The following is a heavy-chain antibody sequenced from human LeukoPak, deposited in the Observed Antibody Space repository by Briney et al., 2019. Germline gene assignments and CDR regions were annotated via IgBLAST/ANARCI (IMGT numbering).Heavy chain of an antibody. CDR1: GGSISSYY. V-gene: IGHV4-59*12. J-gene: IGHJ6*03. CDR3: ARVPYYYYMDV. CDR2: IYYSGST. Sequence: SETLSLTCTVSGGSISSYYWSWIRQPPGKGLEWIGYIYYSGSTNYNPSLKSRVTISVDTSKNQFSLKLSSVTAADTAVYYCARVPYYYYMDVWGKGTTVTVSS.